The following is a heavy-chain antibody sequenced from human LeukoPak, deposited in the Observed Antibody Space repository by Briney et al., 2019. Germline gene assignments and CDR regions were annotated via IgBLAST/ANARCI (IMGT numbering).Heavy chain of an antibody. D-gene: IGHD6-19*01. CDR1: GFTFSTYA. V-gene: IGHV3-23*01. J-gene: IGHJ4*02. CDR2: ISSGGNT. Sequence: GGSLRLSCAASGFTFSTYAMSWVRHTPGKGLEWVSGISSGGNTQYTDSVKGRFTVSRDNSKNTLHLQMDSLRAEDTAIYYCTKDRRQWVVPYFDSWGQGTVVAVSS. CDR3: TKDRRQWVVPYFDS.